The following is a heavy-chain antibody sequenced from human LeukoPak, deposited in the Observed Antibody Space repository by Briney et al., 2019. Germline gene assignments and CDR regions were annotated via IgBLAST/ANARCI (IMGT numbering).Heavy chain of an antibody. CDR1: GFTFDDYA. CDR2: ISGDGGST. CDR3: AKTYCGGDCYSRALAFDI. D-gene: IGHD2-21*02. Sequence: GGSLRLSCAASGFTFDDYAMHWVRQAPGKGLEWVSLISGDGGSTYYADPVKGRLTISRDNSKNSLYLQMNSLRTEDTALYYCAKTYCGGDCYSRALAFDIWGQGTMVTVSS. V-gene: IGHV3-43*02. J-gene: IGHJ3*02.